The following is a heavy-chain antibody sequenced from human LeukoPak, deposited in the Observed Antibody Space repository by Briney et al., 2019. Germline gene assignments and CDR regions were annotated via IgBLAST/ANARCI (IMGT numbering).Heavy chain of an antibody. V-gene: IGHV3-7*01. CDR3: ARGYEGSFDY. CDR1: GFTFSSYW. CDR2: IKPDGSEK. D-gene: IGHD3-10*01. J-gene: IGHJ4*02. Sequence: PGGSLRLSCAASGFTFSSYWMSWVRQAPGKGLERVATIKPDGSEKYYVDSVKGRFTISRDSNKNSLYLQMNSLRVEDTAVYYCARGYEGSFDYWGQGTLVTVSS.